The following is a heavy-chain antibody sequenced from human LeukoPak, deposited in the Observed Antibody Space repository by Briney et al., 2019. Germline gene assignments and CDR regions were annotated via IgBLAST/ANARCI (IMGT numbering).Heavy chain of an antibody. CDR2: IYYSGST. V-gene: IGHV4-59*01. J-gene: IGHJ3*02. CDR1: GGSISSYY. Sequence: SETLSLTCTVSGGSISSYYWSWIRQPPGKGLEWIGYIYYSGSTNYNPSLKSRVTISVDTSKNQFSLKLGSVTAADTAVYYCARGGYCSSTSCRPRGAFDIWGQGTMVTVSS. CDR3: ARGGYCSSTSCRPRGAFDI. D-gene: IGHD2-2*03.